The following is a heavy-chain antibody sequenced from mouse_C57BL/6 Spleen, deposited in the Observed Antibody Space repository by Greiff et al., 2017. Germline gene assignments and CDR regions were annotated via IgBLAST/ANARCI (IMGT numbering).Heavy chain of an antibody. CDR3: ARHGSNIYYFDY. CDR1: GYTFTNYW. J-gene: IGHJ2*01. V-gene: IGHV1-63*01. D-gene: IGHD1-1*01. Sequence: QVQLKESGAELVRPGTSVKLSCKASGYTFTNYWICWAKQRPGHGLEWIGDIYPGGGYTNYNDQFKGKATLTADKSSSTAYMQFSSLTSEDSAIYYCARHGSNIYYFDYWGQGTTLTVSS. CDR2: IYPGGGYT.